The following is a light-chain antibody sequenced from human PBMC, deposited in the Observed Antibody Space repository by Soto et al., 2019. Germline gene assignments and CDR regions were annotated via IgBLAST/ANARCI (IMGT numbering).Light chain of an antibody. CDR2: WAS. CDR1: QRVLRSANNKNY. V-gene: IGKV4-1*01. CDR3: HQYYSTPWT. Sequence: DIVMTQSPDSLVVSLGERATINCKSSQRVLRSANNKNYLAWFQQKPGQPPKLLIHWASTRESGVPDRFSGSGSGTDFTLTISSLQAEDVAVYYCHQYYSTPWTFGQGTKVEIK. J-gene: IGKJ1*01.